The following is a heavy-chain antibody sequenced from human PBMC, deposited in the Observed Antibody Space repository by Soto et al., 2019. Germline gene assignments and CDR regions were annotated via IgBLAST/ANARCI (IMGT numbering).Heavy chain of an antibody. CDR1: GFTSSANK. D-gene: IGHD5-12*01. V-gene: IGHV3-11*05. J-gene: IGHJ6*02. CDR2: ISSSSSYT. Sequence: QVQLVESGGGLANPEGSLRPSFPPPGFTSSANKMTGSRQAPGKGLEWVSYISSSSSYTNYADSVKGRFTISRDNAKNSLYLQMNSLRAEDTAVYYCAREVATIAGYYYGMDVWGQGTTVTVSS. CDR3: AREVATIAGYYYGMDV.